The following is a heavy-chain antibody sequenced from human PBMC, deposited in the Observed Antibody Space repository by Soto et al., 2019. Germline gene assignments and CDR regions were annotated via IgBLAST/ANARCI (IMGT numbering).Heavy chain of an antibody. D-gene: IGHD5-12*01. CDR2: ISWNSGSI. Sequence: GGSLRLSCAASGFTFDDYAMHWVRQAPGKGLEWVSGISWNSGSIGYADSVKGRFTISRDNAKNSLYLQMNSLRAEDTALYYCAKGRHFHSGYDPQDFDYWGQGTLVTVSS. CDR1: GFTFDDYA. V-gene: IGHV3-9*01. CDR3: AKGRHFHSGYDPQDFDY. J-gene: IGHJ4*02.